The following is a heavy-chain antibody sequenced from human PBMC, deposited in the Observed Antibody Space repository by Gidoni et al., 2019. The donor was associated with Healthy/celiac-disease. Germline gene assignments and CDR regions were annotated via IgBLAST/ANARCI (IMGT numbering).Heavy chain of an antibody. Sequence: QVQLVQSGAAVKKPGASVTVSCKTAGYPFSSYHINPVRQGTGQGLECMRWMNPNSGNTGYAQELQGSVTMTKNTSISTAYMELSSLRSEDTAVYYCARGGEGFWSGYYPYYYYYGMDVWGQGTTVTVSS. J-gene: IGHJ6*02. V-gene: IGHV1-8*01. CDR1: GYPFSSYH. D-gene: IGHD3-3*01. CDR2: MNPNSGNT. CDR3: ARGGEGFWSGYYPYYYYYGMDV.